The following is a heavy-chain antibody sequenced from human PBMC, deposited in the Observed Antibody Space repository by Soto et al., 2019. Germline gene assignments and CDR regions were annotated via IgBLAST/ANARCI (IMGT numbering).Heavy chain of an antibody. D-gene: IGHD3-10*01. J-gene: IGHJ6*02. CDR3: ARDSTFVDYYYYGMDV. CDR2: ISYDGSNK. CDR1: GLTFSSYA. Sequence: GGSLRLSCAASGLTFSSYAMHWVRQAPGKGLEWVAVISYDGSNKYYAESVKGRFTISRDNSKKTLYLQMNSLRVEDTVVYYCARDSTFVDYYYYGMDVWGQGTTVTVSS. V-gene: IGHV3-30-3*01.